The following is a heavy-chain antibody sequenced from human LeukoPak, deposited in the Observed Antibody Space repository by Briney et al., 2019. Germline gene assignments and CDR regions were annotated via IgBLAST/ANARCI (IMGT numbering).Heavy chain of an antibody. V-gene: IGHV3-7*01. CDR3: ARDGTAAGLYFDL. J-gene: IGHJ4*01. Sequence: GGSLRLSXAVPGFTFSSYWMNWVRQAPGKGLEWVASIKQDGGEKSYVDSVKGRFTISRDNAKNSLYLQMSSLRAEDTAVYYCARDGTAAGLYFDLWGQGTLVTVSS. CDR2: IKQDGGEK. CDR1: GFTFSSYW. D-gene: IGHD6-13*01.